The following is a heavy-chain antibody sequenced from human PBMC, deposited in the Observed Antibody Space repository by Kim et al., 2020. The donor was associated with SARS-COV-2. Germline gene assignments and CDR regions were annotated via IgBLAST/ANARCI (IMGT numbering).Heavy chain of an antibody. Sequence: SETLSLTCTVSGGSISSYYWSWIRQPPGKGLEWIGYIYYSGSTNYNPSLKSRVTISVDTSKNQFSLELSSVTAADTAVYYCARWSELWFDDWGQGTLVTVSS. J-gene: IGHJ5*02. CDR3: ARWSELWFDD. CDR2: IYYSGST. D-gene: IGHD1-26*01. V-gene: IGHV4-59*01. CDR1: GGSISSYY.